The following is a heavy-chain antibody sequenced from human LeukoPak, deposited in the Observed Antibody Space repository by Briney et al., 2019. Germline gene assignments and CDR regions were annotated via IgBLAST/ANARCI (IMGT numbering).Heavy chain of an antibody. V-gene: IGHV4-39*01. CDR2: IYYTGST. CDR3: ASDSSGYI. J-gene: IGHJ3*02. D-gene: IGHD3-22*01. Sequence: KRWDTVSLTCTVSGGSISSSSYYWGWIRQPPGKGLEWIGSIYYTGSTYYNSSLKSRVTISVDTSKNQFSLKLSSVTAADTAVYYCASDSSGYIWGQGTMVTVSS. CDR1: GGSISSSSYY.